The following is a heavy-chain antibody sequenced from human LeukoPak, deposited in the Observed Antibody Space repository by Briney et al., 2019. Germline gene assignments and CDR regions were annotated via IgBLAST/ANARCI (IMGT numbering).Heavy chain of an antibody. CDR3: ARDQGYCSSTSCPYYYYYMDV. CDR1: GYTFTGYY. Sequence: ASVKVSCKASGYTFTGYYMNWVRQAPGQGLEWMGWMNPNSGGTDYAQKFQGRVTMTRDTSISTAYMELSRLRSDDTAVYYCARDQGYCSSTSCPYYYYYMDVWGKGTTVTVSS. CDR2: MNPNSGGT. J-gene: IGHJ6*03. V-gene: IGHV1-2*02. D-gene: IGHD2-2*01.